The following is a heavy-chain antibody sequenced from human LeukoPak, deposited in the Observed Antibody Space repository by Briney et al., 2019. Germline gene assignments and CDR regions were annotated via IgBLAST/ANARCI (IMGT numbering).Heavy chain of an antibody. V-gene: IGHV3-23*01. CDR1: GFTFSSYA. CDR2: ITISGTNT. CDR3: AKVCAYSGGHYYSDY. J-gene: IGHJ4*02. D-gene: IGHD2-21*01. Sequence: GGSLRLSCATSGFTFSSYAMSWVRQAPGKGLEWVSSITISGTNTHYADSVKGRFTISRDNSKNTLYLQMNSLRAEDTAIYYCAKVCAYSGGHYYSDYWGQGTLVTISS.